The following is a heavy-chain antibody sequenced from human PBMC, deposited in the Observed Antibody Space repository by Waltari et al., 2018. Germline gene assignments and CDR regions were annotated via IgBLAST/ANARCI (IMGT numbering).Heavy chain of an antibody. CDR3: AKEGGIYDILTGPPFDY. V-gene: IGHV3-30*02. Sequence: QVQLVESGGGVVQPGGSLRLSCAASGFTFISYGMHWVRQAPGPGLEWVAFIRYDGSNKYYADSVKGRFTISRDNSKNTLYLQMNSLRAEDTAVYYCAKEGGIYDILTGPPFDYWGQGTLVTVSS. D-gene: IGHD3-9*01. CDR2: IRYDGSNK. CDR1: GFTFISYG. J-gene: IGHJ4*02.